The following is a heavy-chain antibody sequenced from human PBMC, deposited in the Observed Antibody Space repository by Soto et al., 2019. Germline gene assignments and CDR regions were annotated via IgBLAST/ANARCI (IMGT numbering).Heavy chain of an antibody. V-gene: IGHV1-69*01. J-gene: IGHJ4*02. Sequence: QVQLVQSGAEVKKPGSSVKVSCKASGGTFSSYAISWVRQAPGQGLEWMGGIIPIFGTANYAQKFQGRVTITADDSTGTAYMELSSLRSEDTAVYYCASPVGWENRASFDYWGQGTLVTVSS. D-gene: IGHD1-26*01. CDR2: IIPIFGTA. CDR3: ASPVGWENRASFDY. CDR1: GGTFSSYA.